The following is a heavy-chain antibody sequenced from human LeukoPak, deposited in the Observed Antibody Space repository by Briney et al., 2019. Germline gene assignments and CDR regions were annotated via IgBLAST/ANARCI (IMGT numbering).Heavy chain of an antibody. CDR1: GGFISSNAYY. D-gene: IGHD1-26*01. CDR3: AYSGSYGHLGY. J-gene: IGHJ4*02. V-gene: IGHV4-39*01. Sequence: SETLSLTCTVSGGFISSNAYYWAWIRQPPGKGLEWIRSIYSSVSTYYNPSLKSRVTISVDTSKNQFSLRLSSVTAADTALYYCAYSGSYGHLGYWGQGIPVTVSS. CDR2: IYSSVST.